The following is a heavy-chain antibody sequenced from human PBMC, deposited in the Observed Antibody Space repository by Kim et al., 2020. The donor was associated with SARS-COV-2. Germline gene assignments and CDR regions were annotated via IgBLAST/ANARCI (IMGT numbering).Heavy chain of an antibody. CDR3: ARGGRTGTTNY. D-gene: IGHD1-7*01. V-gene: IGHV7-4-1*02. J-gene: IGHJ4*02. CDR2: P. Sequence: PTYAQVFTGRFVFSLDTSVSTAYLQISSLKAEDTAVYYCARGGRTGTTNYWGQGTLVTVSS.